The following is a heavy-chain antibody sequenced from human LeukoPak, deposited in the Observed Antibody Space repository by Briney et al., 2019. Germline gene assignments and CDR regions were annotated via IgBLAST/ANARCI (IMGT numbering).Heavy chain of an antibody. CDR2: INTDGSST. D-gene: IGHD3-3*01. CDR3: ASFRGTDRRITNFGGDMDV. J-gene: IGHJ6*03. V-gene: IGHV3-74*01. CDR1: GFTFSSYW. Sequence: GGSLRLSCAASGFTFSSYWMYWVRQAPGRGLVWVSRINTDGSSTIYADSVKGRFTISRDNAKNTLYLQMNSLRAEDTAVYYCASFRGTDRRITNFGGDMDVWGKGTTVTVSS.